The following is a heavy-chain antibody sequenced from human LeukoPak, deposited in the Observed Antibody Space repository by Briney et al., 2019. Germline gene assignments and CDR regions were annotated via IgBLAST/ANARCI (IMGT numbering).Heavy chain of an antibody. CDR1: GFTFSGYG. CDR2: ISYDGSNN. J-gene: IGHJ6*02. V-gene: IGHV3-30*18. D-gene: IGHD3-10*01. Sequence: GGSLRLSCAASGFTFSGYGMHWVRQAPGKGLEWVAVISYDGSNNYYADSMKGRLTISRDNSKNTLYLQMNSLRAEDTALYYCAKDRGFGELSYYTYGMDVWGPGTTVTVSS. CDR3: AKDRGFGELSYYTYGMDV.